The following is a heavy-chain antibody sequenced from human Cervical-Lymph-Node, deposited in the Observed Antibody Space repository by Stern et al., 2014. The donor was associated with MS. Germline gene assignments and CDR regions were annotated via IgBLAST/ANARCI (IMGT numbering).Heavy chain of an antibody. J-gene: IGHJ6*02. CDR2: LNSDGSST. CDR1: GFTFSSYW. D-gene: IGHD7-27*01. Sequence: VQLVESGGGLVQPGGSLRLSCAASGFTFSSYWMHWVRQAPGKGLVWVSRLNSDGSSTSYADSVKGRFTISRDNAKNTLYLQMNSLRAEDTAVYYCTRGLGMDGMDVWGQGTTVTVSS. CDR3: TRGLGMDGMDV. V-gene: IGHV3-74*01.